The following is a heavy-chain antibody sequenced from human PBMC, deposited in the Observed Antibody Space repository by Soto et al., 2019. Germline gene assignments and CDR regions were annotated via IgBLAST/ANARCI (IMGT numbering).Heavy chain of an antibody. D-gene: IGHD2-21*01. CDR2: IYYSATT. Sequence: QVQLQESGPGLVKPSQTLSLTCSVSGASISSGGYYWNWIRQHPGKGLEWIGYIYYSATTYYNPSLKSRVTISVDTSKNQLSLKLSSVTAADTAVYYCAASCVGCGGFNYYGMDVWGQGTTVTVSS. CDR3: AASCVGCGGFNYYGMDV. CDR1: GASISSGGYY. J-gene: IGHJ6*02. V-gene: IGHV4-31*03.